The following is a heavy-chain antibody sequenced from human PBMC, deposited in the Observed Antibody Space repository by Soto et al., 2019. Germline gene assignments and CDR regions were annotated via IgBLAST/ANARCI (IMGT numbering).Heavy chain of an antibody. D-gene: IGHD6-6*01. CDR2: ISYDGSNK. J-gene: IGHJ6*03. Sequence: GGSLRLSCAASGFTFSSYAMHWVRQAPGKGLERVAVISYDGSNKYYADSVKGRFTISRDNSKNTLYLQMNSLRAEDTAVYYCARDSSSPQRYYYYYYMDVWGKGTTVTVSS. CDR3: ARDSSSPQRYYYYYYMDV. V-gene: IGHV3-30*04. CDR1: GFTFSSYA.